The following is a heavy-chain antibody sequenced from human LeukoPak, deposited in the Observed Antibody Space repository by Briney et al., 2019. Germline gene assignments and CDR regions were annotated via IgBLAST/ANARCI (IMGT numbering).Heavy chain of an antibody. D-gene: IGHD3-10*01. CDR3: AKESRYYYGSGSFSSQFDY. J-gene: IGHJ4*02. CDR1: GFTFSGYA. Sequence: PGGSLRLSCAASGFTFSGYAMSWVRQAPGKGLEWVSTISGSGVSTYYADSVKGRFTSSRDNSKNTLYLQMSNLRAEDTAVYYCAKESRYYYGSGSFSSQFDYWGQGNLVTVSS. CDR2: ISGSGVST. V-gene: IGHV3-23*01.